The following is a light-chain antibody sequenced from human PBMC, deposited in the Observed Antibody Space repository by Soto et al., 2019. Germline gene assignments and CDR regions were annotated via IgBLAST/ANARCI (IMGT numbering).Light chain of an antibody. J-gene: IGLJ2*01. CDR1: SGHSSYA. V-gene: IGLV4-69*01. CDR2: LNSDGSH. Sequence: QSVLTQSPSASASLGASVKLTCTLSSGHSSYAIAWHQQQPEKGPRYLMKLNSDGSHSKGDGIPDRFSGSSSGAERYLTISSLQSEDEADYYCQTWGTGIPVIGGGTQLTVL. CDR3: QTWGTGIPV.